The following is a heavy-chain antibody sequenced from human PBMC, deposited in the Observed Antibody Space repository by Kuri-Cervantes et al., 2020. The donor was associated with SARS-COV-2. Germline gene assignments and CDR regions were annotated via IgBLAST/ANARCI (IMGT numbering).Heavy chain of an antibody. D-gene: IGHD1-1*01. J-gene: IGHJ5*02. Sequence: ASVKVSCKASGYTFTSYYMHWVRQAPGQGLEWMGIINPSGGSTSYAQKFQGRVTMTRDTSMSTVYMELRSLRSDDTAVYYCARALEVPWDWFDPWGQGTLVTVSS. V-gene: IGHV1-46*01. CDR1: GYTFTSYY. CDR2: INPSGGST. CDR3: ARALEVPWDWFDP.